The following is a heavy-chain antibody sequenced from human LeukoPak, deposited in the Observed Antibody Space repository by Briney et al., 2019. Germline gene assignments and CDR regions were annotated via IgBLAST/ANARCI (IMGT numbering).Heavy chain of an antibody. V-gene: IGHV3-30*02. CDR2: IRYDGINK. D-gene: IGHD3-10*01. Sequence: PGGSLRLSCVASGFTLSSYGMHWVRQAPGKGLEWVAFIRYDGINKYYADSVKGRFTISRDNSKNTLFLQMNSLRTEETAVYYYAVRGAQINWGQGTLVTVSS. CDR1: GFTLSSYG. CDR3: AVRGAQIN. J-gene: IGHJ4*02.